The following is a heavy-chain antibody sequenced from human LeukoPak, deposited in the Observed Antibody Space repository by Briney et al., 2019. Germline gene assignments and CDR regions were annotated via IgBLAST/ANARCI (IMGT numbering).Heavy chain of an antibody. D-gene: IGHD3-10*01. CDR2: ISSNGGST. CDR3: ARGATWVRGVPDY. Sequence: GGSLRLSRAASGFTFSTYTMHWVRQAPGKGLEYVSAISSNGGSTYYANSVKGRFTISRDNSKNTLYLQMGSLRDEDMAIYYCARGATWVRGVPDYWGQGTLVTVSS. J-gene: IGHJ4*02. CDR1: GFTFSTYT. V-gene: IGHV3-64*01.